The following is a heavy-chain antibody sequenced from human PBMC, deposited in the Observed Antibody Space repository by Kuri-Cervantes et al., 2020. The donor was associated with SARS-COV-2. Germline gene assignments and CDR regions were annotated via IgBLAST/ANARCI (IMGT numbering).Heavy chain of an antibody. CDR2: ISYDGSNK. D-gene: IGHD2-2*01. CDR1: GFTFSSYG. Sequence: GGSLRLSCAASGFTFSSYGMHWVRQAPGKGLEWVAVISYDGSNKYYADSVKGRFTISRDNSKNTLYLQMNSLRAEDTAVYYCARDVGYCSSTSCSRGWFDPWGQGTLVTVSS. J-gene: IGHJ5*02. CDR3: ARDVGYCSSTSCSRGWFDP. V-gene: IGHV3-30*12.